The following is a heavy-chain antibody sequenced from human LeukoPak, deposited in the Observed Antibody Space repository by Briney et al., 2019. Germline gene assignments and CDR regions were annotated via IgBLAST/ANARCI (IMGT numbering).Heavy chain of an antibody. V-gene: IGHV3-30-3*01. D-gene: IGHD3-3*01. CDR3: ARGGSKRFLEWYPFDY. CDR1: GFTSSSYA. J-gene: IGHJ4*02. Sequence: GGSLRLSCAASGFTSSSYAMHWVRQAPGKGLEWVAVIPYDGSNKYYADSVKGRFTISRDNSKNTLYLQMNSLRAEGTAVYYCARGGSKRFLEWYPFDYWGQGTLVTVSS. CDR2: IPYDGSNK.